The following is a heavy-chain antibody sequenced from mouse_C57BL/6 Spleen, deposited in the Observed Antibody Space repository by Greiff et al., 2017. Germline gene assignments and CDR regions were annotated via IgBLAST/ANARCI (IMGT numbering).Heavy chain of an antibody. D-gene: IGHD1-1*01. CDR1: GFSLTSYG. V-gene: IGHV2-3*01. J-gene: IGHJ3*01. CDR3: AETFSYDCGSSYVGFAY. CDR2: IWGDGST. Sequence: QVQLKQSGPGLVAPSQSLSLTCTVSGFSLTSYGVSWVRQPPGKGLEWLGVIWGDGSTNYHSALISRLSLSEDNSKCQVFLKLNSLQTDDTATYYCAETFSYDCGSSYVGFAYWGQGTLVTVSA.